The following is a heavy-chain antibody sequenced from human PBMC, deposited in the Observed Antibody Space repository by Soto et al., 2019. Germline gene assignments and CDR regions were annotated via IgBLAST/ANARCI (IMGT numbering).Heavy chain of an antibody. J-gene: IGHJ5*02. CDR2: ISFHGRYK. Sequence: QVQVVESGGGVVQPGTSLRLSCAVSGFTFSNYTMHWVRQAPGKGLEWVAVISFHGRYKYYSDSVKGRFTISRDNSWNTVYLQMNSLRTEDTAVYYCAREGRQWGRGDGGWIDPWGQGTLVTVSS. CDR1: GFTFSNYT. V-gene: IGHV3-30*04. CDR3: AREGRQWGRGDGGWIDP. D-gene: IGHD3-16*01.